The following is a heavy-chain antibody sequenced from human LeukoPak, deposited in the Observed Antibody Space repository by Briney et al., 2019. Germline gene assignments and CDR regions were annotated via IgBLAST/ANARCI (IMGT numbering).Heavy chain of an antibody. D-gene: IGHD1-26*01. J-gene: IGHJ4*02. Sequence: SVKVSCKASGGTFSSYAISWVRQAPGQELEWMGRIIPILGIANYAQKFQGRVTITADKSTSTAYMELSSLRSEDTAVYYCARDHLGSYFDYWGQGTLVTVSS. CDR1: GGTFSSYA. CDR3: ARDHLGSYFDY. CDR2: IIPILGIA. V-gene: IGHV1-69*04.